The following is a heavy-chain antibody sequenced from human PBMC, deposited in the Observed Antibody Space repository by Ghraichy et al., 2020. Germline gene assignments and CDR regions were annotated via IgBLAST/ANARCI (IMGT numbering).Heavy chain of an antibody. Sequence: GGSLRLSCAASGSTFSSYAMSWVRQAPGKGLEWVSAISGSGGSTYYADSVKGRFTISRDNSKNTLYLQMNSLRAEDTAVYYCAKVGSSTSCLFDYWGQGTLVTVSS. V-gene: IGHV3-23*01. CDR3: AKVGSSTSCLFDY. CDR1: GSTFSSYA. CDR2: ISGSGGST. J-gene: IGHJ4*02. D-gene: IGHD2-2*01.